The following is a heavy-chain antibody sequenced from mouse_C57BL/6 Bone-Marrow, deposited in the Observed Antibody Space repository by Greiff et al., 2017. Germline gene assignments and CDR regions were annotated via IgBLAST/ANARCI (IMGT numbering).Heavy chain of an antibody. D-gene: IGHD1-1*01. CDR3: ASPGIYYYGSSPAY. Sequence: VQLQESGAELARPGASVKLSCQASGYTFTSYGISWVKQRTGQGLEWIGEIYPRSGNTYYNEKFKGKATLTADKSSSTAYMELRSLTSEDSAVYFCASPGIYYYGSSPAYWGQGTLVTVSA. CDR2: IYPRSGNT. J-gene: IGHJ3*01. CDR1: GYTFTSYG. V-gene: IGHV1-81*01.